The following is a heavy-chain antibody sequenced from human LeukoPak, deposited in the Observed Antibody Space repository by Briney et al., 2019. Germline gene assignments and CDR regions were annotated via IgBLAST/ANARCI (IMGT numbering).Heavy chain of an antibody. CDR2: ISSDESNK. V-gene: IGHV3-30*03. Sequence: GRSLRLSCAASGFTFNNYAMHWVRQAPGEGLEWVALISSDESNKYYADSVKGRFTISRDNSMNTLYLQMNSLRADDTAVYYCATDYSYGSGSYYNRFDNWGQGTLVTVS. CDR3: ATDYSYGSGSYYNRFDN. D-gene: IGHD3-10*01. J-gene: IGHJ4*02. CDR1: GFTFNNYA.